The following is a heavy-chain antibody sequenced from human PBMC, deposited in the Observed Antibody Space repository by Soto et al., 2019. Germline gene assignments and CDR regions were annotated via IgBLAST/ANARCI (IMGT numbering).Heavy chain of an antibody. CDR2: ISSSSSYI. D-gene: IGHD3-3*01. CDR3: ARDHRAFGVVIRALDY. V-gene: IGHV3-21*01. CDR1: GFTFSSYS. J-gene: IGHJ4*02. Sequence: PGGSLRLSCAASGFTFSSYSMNWVRQAPGKGLEWVSSISSSSSYIYYADSVKGRFTISRDNAKNSLYLQMNSLRAEDTAVYYCARDHRAFGVVIRALDYWGQGTLVTVSS.